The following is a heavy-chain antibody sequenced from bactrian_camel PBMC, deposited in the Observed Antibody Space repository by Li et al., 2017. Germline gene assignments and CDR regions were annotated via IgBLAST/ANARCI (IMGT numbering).Heavy chain of an antibody. CDR3: GTEVDVGPYSDCDECNWNY. D-gene: IGHD4*01. Sequence: HVQLVESGGGSVQAGGSLSVSCTVSRRTYSTYCMGWFRLAPGKEREAVAAIDSDGSTKYTDSVKGRFTISQDNAKNTLYLQMDNLKPEDSAMYYCGTEVDVGPYSDCDECNWNYWGPGTQVTVS. J-gene: IGHJ4*01. CDR1: RRTYSTYC. V-gene: IGHV3S57*01. CDR2: IDSDGST.